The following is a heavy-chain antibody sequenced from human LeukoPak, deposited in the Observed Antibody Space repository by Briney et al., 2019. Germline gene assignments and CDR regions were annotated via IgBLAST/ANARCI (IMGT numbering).Heavy chain of an antibody. D-gene: IGHD6-13*01. J-gene: IGHJ4*02. CDR2: ISSDGSSI. V-gene: IGHV3-21*01. Sequence: GGSLRLSCAASGSTFSTYTINWVRQAPGKGLEWVSSISSDGSSIHYADSVKGRFTISRDNAKKSLYLQMNSLRADDTAVYYCANDFLAAAGYWGQGTLVTVSS. CDR3: ANDFLAAAGY. CDR1: GSTFSTYT.